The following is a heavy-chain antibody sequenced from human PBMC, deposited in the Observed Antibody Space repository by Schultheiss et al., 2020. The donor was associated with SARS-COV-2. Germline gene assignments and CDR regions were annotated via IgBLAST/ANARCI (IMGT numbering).Heavy chain of an antibody. CDR2: IKSKTDGGTT. J-gene: IGHJ6*03. CDR1: GFTFSGSA. CDR3: TTGRYCSGGSCYSDYYYYMDV. V-gene: IGHV3-15*01. D-gene: IGHD2-15*01. Sequence: GGSLRISCAASGFTFSGSAMHWVRQASGKGLEWVGRIKSKTDGGTTDYAAPVKGRFTISRDDSKNTLYLQMNSLKTEDTAVYYCTTGRYCSGGSCYSDYYYYMDVWGKGTTVTVSS.